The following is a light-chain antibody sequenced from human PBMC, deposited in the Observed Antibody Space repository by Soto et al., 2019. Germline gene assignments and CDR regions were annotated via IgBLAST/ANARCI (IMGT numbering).Light chain of an antibody. Sequence: DITMTQSPSTLSASVGDRVTIHCRASQSISSWLAWYQQKPGKAPKLLIYDASSLESGVPSRFSGSGSGTEFTLTISSLQPDDFATYYCQQYNSYWTFGQGTKVDIK. CDR3: QQYNSYWT. CDR2: DAS. V-gene: IGKV1-5*01. CDR1: QSISSW. J-gene: IGKJ1*01.